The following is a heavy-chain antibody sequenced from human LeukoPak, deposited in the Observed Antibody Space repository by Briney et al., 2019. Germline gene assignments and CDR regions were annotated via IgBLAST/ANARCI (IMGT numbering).Heavy chain of an antibody. CDR1: GFTFSSYA. V-gene: IGHV3-23*01. D-gene: IGHD4-17*01. CDR2: ISGSGGST. J-gene: IGHJ5*02. CDR3: AKDREYGDYVPNWFDP. Sequence: PGGSLRLSCAASGFTFSSYAMSWVRQAPGKGLEWVSAISGSGGSTYYADSVKGRFTISRDNSKNTLYLQMNSLRAEDTAVYYCAKDREYGDYVPNWFDPWGQGTLVTVSS.